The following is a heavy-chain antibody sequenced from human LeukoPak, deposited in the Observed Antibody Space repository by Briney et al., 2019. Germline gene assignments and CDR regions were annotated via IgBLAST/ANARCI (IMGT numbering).Heavy chain of an antibody. Sequence: GGSLRLSCAASGFTFSSYSMNWVRQAPGKGLEWVSSISSSSSYIYYADSVKGRFTISRDNAKNSLYLQMNSLRVEDTAVYYCARDRGGYCTSTSCQKPLDYWGQGTLVTVSS. CDR1: GFTFSSYS. J-gene: IGHJ4*02. CDR2: ISSSSSYI. CDR3: ARDRGGYCTSTSCQKPLDY. V-gene: IGHV3-21*01. D-gene: IGHD2-2*01.